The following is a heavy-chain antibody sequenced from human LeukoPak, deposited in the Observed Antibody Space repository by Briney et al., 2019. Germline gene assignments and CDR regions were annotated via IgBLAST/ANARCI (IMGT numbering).Heavy chain of an antibody. D-gene: IGHD3-10*01. CDR2: ISSTGTTI. Sequence: PGGSLRLSCAASGFTFSSYSMNWVRQAPGKGLEWVSYISSTGTTIYYADSVKGRFTISRDNAKYSLYLQMNSLRAEDTAVYYCAREIRGLGSCFDYWGQGTLVTVSS. CDR1: GFTFSSYS. J-gene: IGHJ4*02. V-gene: IGHV3-48*04. CDR3: AREIRGLGSCFDY.